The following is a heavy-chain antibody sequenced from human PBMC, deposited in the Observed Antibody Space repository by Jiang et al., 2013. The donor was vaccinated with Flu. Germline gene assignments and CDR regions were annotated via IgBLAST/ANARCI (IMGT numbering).Heavy chain of an antibody. J-gene: IGHJ4*02. Sequence: SGAEVKKPGASVKVSCKASGYTFTSYAMHWVRQAPGQRLEWMGWINAGNGNTKYSQKFQGRVTITRDTSASTAYMELSSLRSEDTAVYYCARESYSSSSGIAFDYWGQGTLVTVSS. CDR3: ARESYSSSSGIAFDY. CDR1: GYTFTSYA. V-gene: IGHV1-3*01. CDR2: INAGNGNT. D-gene: IGHD6-13*01.